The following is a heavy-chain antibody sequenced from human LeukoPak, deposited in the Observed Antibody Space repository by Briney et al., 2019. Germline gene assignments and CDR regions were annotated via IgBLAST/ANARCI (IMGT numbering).Heavy chain of an antibody. V-gene: IGHV4-39*02. Sequence: PSETLSLTCTVSGGSISSSTYYWGWIRQPPGKGLEWIGTIYYSGSTYYNPSLQSRVTISVDTSKNQFSLKLSSVTAVDTAVYYCAREVYFYDDSAMEGGFDIWGHGTVVTVSS. J-gene: IGHJ3*02. D-gene: IGHD3-22*01. CDR3: AREVYFYDDSAMEGGFDI. CDR1: GGSISSSTYY. CDR2: IYYSGST.